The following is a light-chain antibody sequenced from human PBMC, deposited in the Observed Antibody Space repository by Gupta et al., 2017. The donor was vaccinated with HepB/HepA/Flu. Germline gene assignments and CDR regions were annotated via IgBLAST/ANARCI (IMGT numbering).Light chain of an antibody. CDR1: QSVSSSY. CDR3: QQYGSSTG. CDR2: GAS. J-gene: IGKJ1*01. V-gene: IGKV3-20*01. Sequence: EIVFTQSPGTLSLSPGERATPSCRASQSVSSSYLAWYQQKPGQAPRLLIYGASSRATGLPDRCSGSGSGTDFTLTISRLEPEDVAVYYCQQYGSSTGFGQGTKVEIK.